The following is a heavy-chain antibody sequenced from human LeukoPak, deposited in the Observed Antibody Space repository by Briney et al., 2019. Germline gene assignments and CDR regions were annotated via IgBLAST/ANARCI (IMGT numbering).Heavy chain of an antibody. D-gene: IGHD3-10*01. J-gene: IGHJ4*02. CDR2: INHSGST. CDR3: ARLGKGGHYGSGSYYKVGYFDY. V-gene: IGHV4-34*01. CDR1: GGSFSGYY. Sequence: SETLSLTCAVYGGSFSGYYWSWIRQPPGKGLEWIGEINHSGSTNYDPSLKSRVTISVDTSKNQFSLKLSSVTAADTAVYYCARLGKGGHYGSGSYYKVGYFDYWGQGTLVTVSS.